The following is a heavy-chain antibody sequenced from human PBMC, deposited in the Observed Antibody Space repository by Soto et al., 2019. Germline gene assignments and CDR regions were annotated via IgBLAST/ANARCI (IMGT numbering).Heavy chain of an antibody. CDR1: GGSISSGGYY. J-gene: IGHJ5*02. D-gene: IGHD6-13*01. V-gene: IGHV4-31*03. CDR3: ARDRAAAGTGRFDP. CDR2: IYYSGST. Sequence: QVQLQESGPGLVKPSQTLSLTCTVSGGSISSGGYYWSWIRQHPGKGLEWIGYIYYSGSTYYNPSLKSRVTISVDTSKNQCSLKLSSVTAADTAVYYCARDRAAAGTGRFDPWGQGTLVTVSS.